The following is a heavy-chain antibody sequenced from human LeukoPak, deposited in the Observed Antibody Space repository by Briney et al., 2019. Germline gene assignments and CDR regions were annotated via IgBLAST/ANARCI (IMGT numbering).Heavy chain of an antibody. CDR2: INSDGSST. Sequence: GGSLRLSCAASGFTFSSYWMHWVRQAPGKGLVWVSRINSDGSSTSYADSVKGRFTISRDNAKNTLYLQMNSLRAEDTAVYYCVRCITTGCASSPLAGYLYWGQGTLVTVSS. J-gene: IGHJ4*02. CDR3: VRCITTGCASSPLAGYLY. CDR1: GFTFSSYW. V-gene: IGHV3-74*01. D-gene: IGHD2-2*01.